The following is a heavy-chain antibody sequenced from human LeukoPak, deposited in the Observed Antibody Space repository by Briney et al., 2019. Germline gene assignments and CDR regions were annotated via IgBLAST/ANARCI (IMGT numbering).Heavy chain of an antibody. J-gene: IGHJ4*02. CDR2: ISSSSSYI. Sequence: GGSLRLSCAASGFTFSSYWMNWVRQAPGKGLEWVSSISSSSSYIYYADSVKGRFTISRDNAKNSLYLQMNSLRAEDTAVYYCARDDSSGYYTNFDYWGQGTLVTVSS. CDR3: ARDDSSGYYTNFDY. D-gene: IGHD3-22*01. CDR1: GFTFSSYW. V-gene: IGHV3-21*01.